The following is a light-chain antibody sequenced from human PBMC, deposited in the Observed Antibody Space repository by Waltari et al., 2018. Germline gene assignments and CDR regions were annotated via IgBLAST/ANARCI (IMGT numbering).Light chain of an antibody. CDR1: QRVVSTY. Sequence: EVVLTQSPGILSLSPGERATLSCRASQRVVSTYLAWYQQKPGQAPRLLIYATSIRAASIPDRFSGSGSGTDFTLTIISLEPEEFAVYYCQQYGSSPKTFGQGTKLEIK. V-gene: IGKV3-20*01. CDR2: ATS. CDR3: QQYGSSPKT. J-gene: IGKJ2*01.